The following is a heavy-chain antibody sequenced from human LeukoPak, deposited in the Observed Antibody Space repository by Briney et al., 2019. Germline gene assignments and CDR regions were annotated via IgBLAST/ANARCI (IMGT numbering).Heavy chain of an antibody. D-gene: IGHD5-18*01. CDR3: ARGTAMVE. Sequence: SETLSLTCAVYGGSFSGYYWSWIRQPLGKGLEWIGEINHSGSTNYDPSLKSRVTIPVDTSKNQFSLKLSSVTAADTAVYYCARGTAMVEWGQGTLVTVSS. V-gene: IGHV4-34*01. CDR1: GGSFSGYY. CDR2: INHSGST. J-gene: IGHJ4*02.